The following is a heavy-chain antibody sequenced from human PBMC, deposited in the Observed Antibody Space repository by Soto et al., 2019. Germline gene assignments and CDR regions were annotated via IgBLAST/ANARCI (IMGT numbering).Heavy chain of an antibody. V-gene: IGHV2-70*01. CDR1: GFSLSTSGMC. Sequence: SGPTLVNPTQTLTLTCTFSGFSLSTSGMCVSWIRQPPGKALEWLALIDWDDDKYYSTSLKTRLTISKDTSKNQVVLTMTNMDPVDTATYYCARIRAVRGVIHNWFDPRGQGTLVTVSS. J-gene: IGHJ5*02. D-gene: IGHD3-10*01. CDR2: IDWDDDK. CDR3: ARIRAVRGVIHNWFDP.